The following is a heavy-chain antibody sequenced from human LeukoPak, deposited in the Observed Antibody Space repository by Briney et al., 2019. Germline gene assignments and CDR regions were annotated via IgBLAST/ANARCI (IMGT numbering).Heavy chain of an antibody. V-gene: IGHV3-48*01. CDR2: ISSSSSTI. J-gene: IGHJ4*02. CDR1: GFTFSSYS. D-gene: IGHD3-22*01. Sequence: QPGGSLRLSCAASGFTFSSYSMNWVRQAPGKGLEWVSYISSSSSTIYYADSVKGRFTISRDNAKNSLYLQMNSLRAEDTAVYYCAGGDSSGYYWGYFDYWGQGTLVTVSS. CDR3: AGGDSSGYYWGYFDY.